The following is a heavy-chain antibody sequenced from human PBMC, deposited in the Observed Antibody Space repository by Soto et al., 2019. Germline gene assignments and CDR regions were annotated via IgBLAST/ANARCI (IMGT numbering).Heavy chain of an antibody. V-gene: IGHV3-30*18. J-gene: IGHJ6*02. CDR2: ISYDGSNK. D-gene: IGHD3-9*01. CDR1: GFTFSSYG. CDR3: AKEYFDFGYYYYGMDV. Sequence: GGSLRLSCAASGFTFSSYGMHWVRQAPGKGLEWVAVISYDGSNKYYADSVKGRFTISRDNSKNTLYLQMNSLRAEDTAVYYCAKEYFDFGYYYYGMDVWGQGTTVTVSS.